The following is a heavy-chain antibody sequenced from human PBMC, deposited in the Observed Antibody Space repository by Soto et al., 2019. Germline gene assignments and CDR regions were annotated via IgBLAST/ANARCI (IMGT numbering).Heavy chain of an antibody. CDR3: ARGSFSSSSSWFDP. D-gene: IGHD6-6*01. J-gene: IGHJ5*02. CDR2: IYYSGRT. V-gene: IGHV4-31*03. Sequence: LSLTCTVSGGSISSGGYYWSWIRQHPGKGLEWIGYIYYSGRTYYNPSLHSRVSIAVDTTENQFSLKLTSVTAADTSVYYCARGSFSSSSSWFDPWGRGTLVTVSS. CDR1: GGSISSGGYY.